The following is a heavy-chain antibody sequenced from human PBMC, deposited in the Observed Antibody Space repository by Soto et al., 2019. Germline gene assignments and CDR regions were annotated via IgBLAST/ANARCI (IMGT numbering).Heavy chain of an antibody. D-gene: IGHD3-16*01. CDR2: MYYSGSI. CDR1: GGSITSEGYY. CDR3: ARSSLWAQHFDS. Sequence: SETLSLTCTGSGGSITSEGYYWSWIRQLPGKGLEWIGYMYYSGSIFYNPFLKSRASISAHSSKKQFALKLSSVTAADTAGYYCARSSLWAQHFDSCGRGTLVTVS. J-gene: IGHJ4*02. V-gene: IGHV4-31*03.